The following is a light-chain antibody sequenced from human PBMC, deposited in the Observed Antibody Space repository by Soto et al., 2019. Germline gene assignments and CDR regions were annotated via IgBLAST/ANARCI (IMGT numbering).Light chain of an antibody. J-gene: IGLJ1*01. CDR1: SSNIGAGYD. V-gene: IGLV1-40*01. CDR2: NNN. CDR3: QSYDRSLSGYV. Sequence: QCVLTQPPSVSGAPGQRVTISCTGSSSNIGAGYDVHWYQQLPGTAPKRLSYNNNNRPSGVPDRFSGSKSGTSASLAITGLQAEDEADYYCQSYDRSLSGYVFGTGTKLTVL.